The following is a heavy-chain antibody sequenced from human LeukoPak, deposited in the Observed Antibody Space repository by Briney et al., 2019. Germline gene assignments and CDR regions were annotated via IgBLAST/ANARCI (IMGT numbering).Heavy chain of an antibody. J-gene: IGHJ4*02. CDR3: ARDSGRGTRGFDY. Sequence: PSETLSLTCTVSGDSISNSGFYWGWIRQPPGKGLEWIGSIYYSGTTYYNPSLKSRVTISVDTSKNQFSLKANSVTAADTAVYYCARDSGRGTRGFDYWGQGTLVTVSS. V-gene: IGHV4-39*07. CDR1: GDSISNSGFY. CDR2: IYYSGTT.